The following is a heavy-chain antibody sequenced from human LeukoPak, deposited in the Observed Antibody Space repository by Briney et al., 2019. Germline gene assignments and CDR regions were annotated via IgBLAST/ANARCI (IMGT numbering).Heavy chain of an antibody. D-gene: IGHD6-6*01. CDR3: AKHPYSSSSDWFDP. CDR2: ISGSGGST. CDR1: GFTVSSNY. V-gene: IGHV3-23*01. J-gene: IGHJ5*02. Sequence: GGSLRLSCAASGFTVSSNYMSWVRQAPGKGLEWVSAISGSGGSTYYADSVKGRFTISRDNSKNTLYLQMNSLRAEDTAVYYCAKHPYSSSSDWFDPWGQGTLVTVSS.